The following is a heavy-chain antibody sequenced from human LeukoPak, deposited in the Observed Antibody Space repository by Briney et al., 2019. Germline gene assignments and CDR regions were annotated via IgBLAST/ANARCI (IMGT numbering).Heavy chain of an antibody. CDR2: IRSKAYGGTT. CDR3: TRGGYYDSSGEYYFDY. J-gene: IGHJ4*02. D-gene: IGHD3-22*01. CDR1: GFTFGDYA. V-gene: IGHV3-49*04. Sequence: GGSLRLSCTGSGFTFGDYAMSWVRQAPGKGLEWVGFIRSKAYGGTTEYAASVKGRFTLSRDDSKSIAYLQMNSLKTEDTAVYYCTRGGYYDSSGEYYFDYWGQGTLVTVSS.